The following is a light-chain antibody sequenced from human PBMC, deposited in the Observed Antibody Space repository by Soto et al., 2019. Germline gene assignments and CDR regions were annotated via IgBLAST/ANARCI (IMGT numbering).Light chain of an antibody. Sequence: QLVLTQSPSASASLGASVKLTCTLSSGHSSYAIAWHQQQPQKGPRYLMKLNSDGSHSKGDGNPDRFSGSSSGAERYLTIAGLQSEDEADYYYQTWGTGILVFGGGTKLTVL. CDR1: SGHSSYA. CDR2: LNSDGSH. J-gene: IGLJ2*01. CDR3: QTWGTGILV. V-gene: IGLV4-69*01.